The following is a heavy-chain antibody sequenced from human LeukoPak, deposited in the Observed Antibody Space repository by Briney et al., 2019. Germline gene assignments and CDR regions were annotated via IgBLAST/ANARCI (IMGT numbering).Heavy chain of an antibody. CDR1: GGTFSSYA. D-gene: IGHD4-17*01. Sequence: ASVKVSCKASGGTFSSYAISWVRQAPGQGLEWMGGIIPIFGTANYAQKFQGRVTITADESTSTAYMELSSLRSEDTAVYYCAKKTDYDLEFDYWAREPWSPSPQ. V-gene: IGHV1-69*01. J-gene: IGHJ4*02. CDR3: AKKTDYDLEFDY. CDR2: IIPIFGTA.